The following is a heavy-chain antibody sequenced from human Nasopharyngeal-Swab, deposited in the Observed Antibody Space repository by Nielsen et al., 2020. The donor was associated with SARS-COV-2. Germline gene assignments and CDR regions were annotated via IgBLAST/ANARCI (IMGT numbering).Heavy chain of an antibody. CDR2: IKSKTDGGTT. CDR3: TTVRSSSLIDP. D-gene: IGHD6-13*01. J-gene: IGHJ5*02. Sequence: GESLKISCAASGFTFSNAWMSWVRQAPGKGLEWVGRIKSKTDGGTTDYAAPVKGRFTISRDDSKNTLYLQMHSLKTEDTAVYYCTTVRSSSLIDPWGQGTLVTVSS. V-gene: IGHV3-15*01. CDR1: GFTFSNAW.